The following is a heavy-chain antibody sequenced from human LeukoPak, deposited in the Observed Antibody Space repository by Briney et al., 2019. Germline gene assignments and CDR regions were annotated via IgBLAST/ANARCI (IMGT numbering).Heavy chain of an antibody. CDR1: GNSFNGYY. J-gene: IGHJ4*02. V-gene: IGHV1-2*02. Sequence: ASVKVSCKASGNSFNGYYMHWVRQAPGRGLEWMGWINPNSGGTNYAPKFQGRVTMTRDTSISTAYMELTRVTSDDTAVYYCAKEGDYVWGSYRRLYFDYWGQGTLVTVSS. CDR3: AKEGDYVWGSYRRLYFDY. D-gene: IGHD3-16*02. CDR2: INPNSGGT.